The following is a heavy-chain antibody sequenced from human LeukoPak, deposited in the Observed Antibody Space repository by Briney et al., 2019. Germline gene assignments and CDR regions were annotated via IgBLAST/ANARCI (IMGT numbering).Heavy chain of an antibody. CDR1: GFTFSSSA. D-gene: IGHD5-12*01. CDR2: VSGSGDTT. J-gene: IGHJ4*02. CDR3: AKSRSGYALFDY. V-gene: IGHV3-23*01. Sequence: GGSLRLSCTASGFTFSSSATDWVRQAPGKGLEWVSAVSGSGDTTYYADSVKGRFTISRDNSKNTLYLQMDSLRAEDTAVYYCAKSRSGYALFDYWGQGTLVTVSS.